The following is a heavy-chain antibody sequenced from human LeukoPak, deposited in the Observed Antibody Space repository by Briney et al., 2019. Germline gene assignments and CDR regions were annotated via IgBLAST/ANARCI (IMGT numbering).Heavy chain of an antibody. D-gene: IGHD4-23*01. CDR1: GGTFSSYA. CDR2: IIPIFGTA. J-gene: IGHJ6*03. CDR3: ARATGGNSIQGSYYYYYYMDV. Sequence: SVKVSCKASGGTFSSYAISWVRQAPGQGLEWMGGIIPIFGTANYAQKFQGRVTITTDESTSTAYMELSSLRSEDTAVYYCARATGGNSIQGSYYYYYYMDVWGKGTTVTVSS. V-gene: IGHV1-69*05.